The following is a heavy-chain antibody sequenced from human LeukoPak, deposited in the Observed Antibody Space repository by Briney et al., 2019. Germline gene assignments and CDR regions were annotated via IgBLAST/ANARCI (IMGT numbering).Heavy chain of an antibody. CDR1: GFTFSSYG. V-gene: IGHV3-30*18. J-gene: IGHJ4*02. CDR2: ISYDGSNK. Sequence: PGGSLRLSCAASGFTFSSYGMHWVRQAPGKGLEWVAVISYDGSNKYYADSVKGRFTISRDNSKNTLYLQMNSLRAEDTAVYYCAKDQGYVLRFLEWLLCLDYWGQGTLVTVSS. CDR3: AKDQGYVLRFLEWLLCLDY. D-gene: IGHD3-3*01.